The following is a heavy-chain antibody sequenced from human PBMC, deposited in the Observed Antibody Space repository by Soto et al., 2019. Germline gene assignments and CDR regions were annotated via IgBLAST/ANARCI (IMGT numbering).Heavy chain of an antibody. Sequence: PSETLSLTCTVSGGSIISYYWSWIRQPPGKGLEWIGYIYYSGSTNYNPSLKSRVTISVDTSKNQFSLKLSSVTAADTAVYYCARQSSAAAGLDYWGQGTLVTVSS. D-gene: IGHD6-13*01. V-gene: IGHV4-59*08. CDR3: ARQSSAAAGLDY. CDR2: IYYSGST. J-gene: IGHJ4*02. CDR1: GGSIISYY.